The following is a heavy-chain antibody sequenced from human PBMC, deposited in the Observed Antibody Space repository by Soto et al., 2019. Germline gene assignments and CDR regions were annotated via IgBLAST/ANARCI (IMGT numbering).Heavy chain of an antibody. CDR1: GGSISSGGYS. Sequence: QLQLQESGSGLVKPSQTLSLTCAVSGGSISSGGYSWSWIRQPPGKGLEWIGYIYHSGSTYYNPSLKSRVTSSVVRSKNQSSLKLSSVSGAGTAVYYCAKSGYDFWSFDYWGQGTLVTVSS. CDR3: AKSGYDFWSFDY. V-gene: IGHV4-30-2*01. D-gene: IGHD5-12*01. CDR2: IYHSGST. J-gene: IGHJ4*02.